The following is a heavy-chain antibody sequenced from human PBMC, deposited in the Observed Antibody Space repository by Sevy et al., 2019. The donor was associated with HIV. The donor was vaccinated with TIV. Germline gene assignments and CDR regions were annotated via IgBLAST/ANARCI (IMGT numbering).Heavy chain of an antibody. CDR3: AGENAWGRGYS. Sequence: SETLSLTCTVSGGSMTSLYWNWIRQPPGKGLEWIANIYYNGHVNYNPSLKSRVTLSLDTPKNQFSLRLGSVTAADTAMYYCAGENAWGRGYSWGQGTLVTVSS. J-gene: IGHJ4*02. D-gene: IGHD1-26*01. CDR1: GGSMTSLY. V-gene: IGHV4-59*08. CDR2: IYYNGHV.